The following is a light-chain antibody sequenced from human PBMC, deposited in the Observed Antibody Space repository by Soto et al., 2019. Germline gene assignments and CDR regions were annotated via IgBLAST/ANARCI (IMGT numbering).Light chain of an antibody. CDR1: QSISNDY. V-gene: IGKV3-20*01. CDR3: QHYGISVPIT. Sequence: EIVLTQSPGTLSLSPGERATLSCRASQSISNDYLAWYQQKPGQAPRLLIHGASSSAIGIPDRFSGGGSGTDFTLAISRLEPEDFAVYFCQHYGISVPITFGPGTKVDIK. J-gene: IGKJ3*01. CDR2: GAS.